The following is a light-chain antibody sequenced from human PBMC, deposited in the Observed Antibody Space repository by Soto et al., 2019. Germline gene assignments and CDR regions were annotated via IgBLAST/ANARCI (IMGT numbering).Light chain of an antibody. J-gene: IGLJ1*01. Sequence: QSVLTQPRSVSGSPGQSVTISCAGTSSDVGAYNYVSWFQQHPGEAPKVIIYDVNKRPSGVPDRFSGSKSGNTASLTISGLQAEDEADYYCCSFAGGFTFVFGTGTRSPS. V-gene: IGLV2-11*01. CDR2: DVN. CDR3: CSFAGGFTFV. CDR1: SSDVGAYNY.